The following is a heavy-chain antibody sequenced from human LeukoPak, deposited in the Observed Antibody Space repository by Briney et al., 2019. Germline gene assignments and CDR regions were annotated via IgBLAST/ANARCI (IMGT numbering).Heavy chain of an antibody. CDR3: AKCSASYYNDAFDI. CDR1: GFTFDNYA. CDR2: IRGGGAVT. V-gene: IGHV3-23*01. D-gene: IGHD3-10*02. J-gene: IGHJ3*02. Sequence: GGSLSLSCAASGFTFDNYAMNWVRQAPGKGLEWLSYIRGGGAVTRYSDSVKGRFTISRDNSKNTLYLQMNHLRAEDTAIYYCAKCSASYYNDAFDIWGRGTMVTVSS.